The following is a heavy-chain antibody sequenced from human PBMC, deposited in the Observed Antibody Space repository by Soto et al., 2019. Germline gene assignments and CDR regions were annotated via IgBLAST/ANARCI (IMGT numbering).Heavy chain of an antibody. V-gene: IGHV1-69*06. CDR3: ARAYDSSGYPRAFDI. J-gene: IGHJ3*02. D-gene: IGHD3-22*01. Sequence: SVKVSCKASGGTFSSYAISWVRQAPGQGPEWMGGIIPIFGTANYAQKFQGRVTITADKSTSTAYMELSSLRSEDTAVYYCARAYDSSGYPRAFDIWGQGTMVTVSS. CDR1: GGTFSSYA. CDR2: IIPIFGTA.